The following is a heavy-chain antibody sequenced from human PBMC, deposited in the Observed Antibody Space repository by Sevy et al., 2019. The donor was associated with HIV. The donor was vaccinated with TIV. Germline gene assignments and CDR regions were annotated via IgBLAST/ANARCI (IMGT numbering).Heavy chain of an antibody. CDR1: GFTFSSYA. V-gene: IGHV3-23*01. CDR2: FSFGCGKI. D-gene: IGHD2-2*01. CDR3: AREGCSRPHDY. Sequence: GGSLRLSCAASGFTFSSYAMSWVRQPPGKGLEWVATFSFGCGKINYADSVKGRFTISRDSSKNTLFLQMNRLRAEDTAVYYCAREGCSRPHDYWGQGTLVTVSS. J-gene: IGHJ4*02.